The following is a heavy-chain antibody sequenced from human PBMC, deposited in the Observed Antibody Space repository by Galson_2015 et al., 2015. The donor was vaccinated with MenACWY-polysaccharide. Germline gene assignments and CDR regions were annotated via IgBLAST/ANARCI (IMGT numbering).Heavy chain of an antibody. D-gene: IGHD1-26*01. CDR1: GFTFTSYW. V-gene: IGHV3-7*01. J-gene: IGHJ4*02. Sequence: SLRLSCAASGFTFTSYWMSWVRQAPGQGLEWVAHIRADDSEKNYVQNLKGRFTISRDNSQNTLFLQMNSLRAEDTAMYYCARDDGRWELPLEFWGQGTLVTVSS. CDR3: ARDDGRWELPLEF. CDR2: IRADDSEK.